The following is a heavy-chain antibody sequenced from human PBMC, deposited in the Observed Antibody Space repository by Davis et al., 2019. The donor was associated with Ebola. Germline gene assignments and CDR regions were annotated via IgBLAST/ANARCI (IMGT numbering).Heavy chain of an antibody. V-gene: IGHV3-53*01. D-gene: IGHD6-19*01. CDR2: TSTDGQT. J-gene: IGHJ4*02. CDR3: ARGRNGGWDFDY. Sequence: GESLKISCAGSGFSVTNNFMSWPRQTPEEGLEWISTTSTDGQTVHGDSVKGRFTFSRDNSKNTLYLQMDSLRPEDTAVYYCARGRNGGWDFDYWGQGTRVTVSS. CDR1: GFSVTNNF.